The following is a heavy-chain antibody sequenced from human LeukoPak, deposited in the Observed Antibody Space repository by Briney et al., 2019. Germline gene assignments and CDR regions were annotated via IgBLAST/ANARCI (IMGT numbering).Heavy chain of an antibody. CDR1: GFTFSSYA. D-gene: IGHD3-22*01. Sequence: GALRLSCSASGFTFSSYAMNWVRQAPGKGLEWVSAISGSGGSTYYADSVKGRFTISRDNSKNTLYLQMNSLRAEDTAVYYCAKVYQEYYYDSSGYYSKWGQGTLVTVSS. J-gene: IGHJ4*02. V-gene: IGHV3-23*01. CDR2: ISGSGGST. CDR3: AKVYQEYYYDSSGYYSK.